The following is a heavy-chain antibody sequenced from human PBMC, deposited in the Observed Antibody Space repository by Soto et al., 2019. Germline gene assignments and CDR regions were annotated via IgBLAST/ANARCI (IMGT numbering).Heavy chain of an antibody. CDR3: ARQARSGWYLGY. J-gene: IGHJ4*02. CDR2: IIPIFGTA. V-gene: IGHV1-69*13. Sequence: SVKVSCKASGGTFSSYAISWVRQAPGQGLEWMGGIIPIFGTANYAQKFQGRVTITADESTSTAYMELSSLRSEDTAVYYCARQARSGWYLGYWGQGTLVTVSS. CDR1: GGTFSSYA. D-gene: IGHD6-19*01.